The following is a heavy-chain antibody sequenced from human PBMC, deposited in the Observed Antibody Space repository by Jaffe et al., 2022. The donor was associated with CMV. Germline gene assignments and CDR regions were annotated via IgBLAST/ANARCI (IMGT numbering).Heavy chain of an antibody. CDR3: AREVHNDFWSGYEGPFDY. CDR1: GFTFSSYS. J-gene: IGHJ4*02. CDR2: ISSSSSYI. V-gene: IGHV3-21*01. D-gene: IGHD3-3*01. Sequence: EVQLVESGGGLVKPGGSLRLSCAASGFTFSSYSMNWVRQAPGKGLEWVSSISSSSSYIYYADSVKGRFTISRDNAKNSLYLQMNSLRAEDTAVYYCAREVHNDFWSGYEGPFDYWGQGTLVTVSS.